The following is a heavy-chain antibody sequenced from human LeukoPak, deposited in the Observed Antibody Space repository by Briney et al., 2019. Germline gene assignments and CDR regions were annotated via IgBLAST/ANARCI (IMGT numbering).Heavy chain of an antibody. CDR3: ARDGPARGAFDI. V-gene: IGHV3-23*01. CDR1: GFTFSSYA. D-gene: IGHD2-2*01. CDR2: ISGSGGST. J-gene: IGHJ3*02. Sequence: GGSLRLSCVASGFTFSSYAMSWVRQAPGKGLEWVSVISGSGGSTNYADSVKGRFTISRDNSKNTLFLQMNSLRAKDTAVYYCARDGPARGAFDIWGQGTMVTVSS.